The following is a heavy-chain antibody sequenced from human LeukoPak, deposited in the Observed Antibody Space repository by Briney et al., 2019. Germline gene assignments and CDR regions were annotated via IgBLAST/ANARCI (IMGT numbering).Heavy chain of an antibody. CDR2: IYYSGST. V-gene: IGHV4-59*01. D-gene: IGHD3-22*01. J-gene: IGHJ3*02. CDR1: GGSISSYY. CDR3: ARMPITMIVARAFDI. Sequence: SETLSLTCTVSGGSISSYYWSWIRQPPGKGLEGIGYIYYSGSTNYNPSLKSRVTISVDTSKNQFSLKLSSVTAADTAVYYCARMPITMIVARAFDIWGQGTMVTVSS.